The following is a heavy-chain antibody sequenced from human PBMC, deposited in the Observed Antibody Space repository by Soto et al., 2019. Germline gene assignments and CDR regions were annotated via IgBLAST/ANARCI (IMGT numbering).Heavy chain of an antibody. Sequence: SVKVSCKASGGTFSSYAISWVRQAPGQGLEWMGGIIPIFGTANYAQKFQGRVTITADESTSTAYMELSSLRSEDTAVYYCAVLVVVAATDFDYWGQGTLVTVSS. J-gene: IGHJ4*02. V-gene: IGHV1-69*13. CDR1: GGTFSSYA. D-gene: IGHD2-15*01. CDR3: AVLVVVAATDFDY. CDR2: IIPIFGTA.